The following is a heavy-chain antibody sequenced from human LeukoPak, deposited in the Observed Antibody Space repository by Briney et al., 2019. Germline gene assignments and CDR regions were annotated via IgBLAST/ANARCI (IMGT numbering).Heavy chain of an antibody. Sequence: SETLSLTSTVSGGSISGYFWTWIRQPAGKELEWIGRVYTSGTTYYNPSLESRVTVSLDTFNSQFSLRVTSVTAADTAIYYCARGTEKTRISGYYSFDHWGRGLLVTVSS. CDR1: GGSISGYF. V-gene: IGHV4-4*07. CDR3: ARGTEKTRISGYYSFDH. J-gene: IGHJ4*02. CDR2: VYTSGTT. D-gene: IGHD5-12*01.